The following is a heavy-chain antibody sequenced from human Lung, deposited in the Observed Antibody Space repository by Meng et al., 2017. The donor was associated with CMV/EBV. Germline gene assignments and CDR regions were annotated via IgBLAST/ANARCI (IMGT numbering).Heavy chain of an antibody. CDR3: ARGMATITGDAFDI. V-gene: IGHV5-51*01. Sequence: GGSLRLSXKGSGYSFTSYWIGWVRQMPGKGLEWMGIIYPGDSDTRYSPSFQGQVTISADKSISTAYLQWSSLKASDTAMYYCARGMATITGDAFDIWGQGTMVTVSS. CDR1: GYSFTSYW. D-gene: IGHD5-24*01. CDR2: IYPGDSDT. J-gene: IGHJ3*02.